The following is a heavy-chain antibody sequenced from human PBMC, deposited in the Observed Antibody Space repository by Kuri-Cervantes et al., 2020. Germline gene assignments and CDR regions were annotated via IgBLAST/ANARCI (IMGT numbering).Heavy chain of an antibody. CDR3: ARAEVGSGSYAF. CDR2: ISAYNGNT. J-gene: IGHJ4*02. V-gene: IGHV1-18*01. CDR1: GYTFTSYG. D-gene: IGHD3-10*01. Sequence: ASVKVSCKASGYTFTSYGISWVRQAPGQGLERMGWISAYNGNTNYAQKLQGRVTMTTDTSTSTAYVELRSLRSEDTAVYYCARAEVGSGSYAFWSQGTLVTVSS.